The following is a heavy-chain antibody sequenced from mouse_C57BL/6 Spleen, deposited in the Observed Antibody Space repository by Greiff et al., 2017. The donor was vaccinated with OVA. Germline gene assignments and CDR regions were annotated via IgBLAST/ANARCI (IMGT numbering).Heavy chain of an antibody. Sequence: QVQLQQSGAELVRPGSSVKLSCKASGYTFTSYWMHWVKQRPIQGLEWIGNIDPSDSETHYNQKFKDKATLTVDKSSSTAYMQLSSLTSEDSAVYYCARSTGVYYFDYWGQGTTLTVSS. D-gene: IGHD4-1*01. V-gene: IGHV1-52*01. CDR3: ARSTGVYYFDY. CDR2: IDPSDSET. J-gene: IGHJ2*01. CDR1: GYTFTSYW.